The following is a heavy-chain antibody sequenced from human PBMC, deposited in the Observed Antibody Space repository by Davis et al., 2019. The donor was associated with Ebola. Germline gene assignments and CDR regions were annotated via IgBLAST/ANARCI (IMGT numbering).Heavy chain of an antibody. Sequence: GESLKISCKGSGYSFTSYWIGWVRQMPGKGLEWMGIIYPGDSDTRYSPSFQGQVTISADKSISTAYLQWSSLKASDTAMYYCARSTVTTDYYYGMDVWGQGTTVTVSS. CDR2: IYPGDSDT. CDR1: GYSFTSYW. V-gene: IGHV5-51*01. D-gene: IGHD4-17*01. CDR3: ARSTVTTDYYYGMDV. J-gene: IGHJ6*02.